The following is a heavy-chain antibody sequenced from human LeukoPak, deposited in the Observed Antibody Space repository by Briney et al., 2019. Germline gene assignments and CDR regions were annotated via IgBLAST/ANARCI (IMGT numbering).Heavy chain of an antibody. J-gene: IGHJ4*02. V-gene: IGHV4-39*01. CDR3: VSPRGFSYGYFDY. D-gene: IGHD5-18*01. Sequence: SETLSLTCTVSGGSISSSRAYWGWIRQHPGKGRGWIGSIYYSKNTYYNPSLNSRVTISADTSKNQFSLTLGSVSATATAVYYCVSPRGFSYGYFDYWGQGTLVTVSS. CDR1: GGSISSSRAY. CDR2: IYYSKNT.